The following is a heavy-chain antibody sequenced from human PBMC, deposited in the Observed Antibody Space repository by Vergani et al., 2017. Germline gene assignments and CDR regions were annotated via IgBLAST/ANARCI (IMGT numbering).Heavy chain of an antibody. CDR2: INPNSGGT. CDR1: GYTFTRYY. Sequence: QVQLVQSGAEVKKPGASVKVSCKASGYTFTRYYMHWVRQAPGQGLEWMGWINPNSGGTNYAQKFQGRVTMTRDTSISTAYMELSRLRSDDTAVYYCASSNWNHVRPIYAFDIWGQGTMVTVSS. D-gene: IGHD1-14*01. J-gene: IGHJ3*02. V-gene: IGHV1-2*02. CDR3: ASSNWNHVRPIYAFDI.